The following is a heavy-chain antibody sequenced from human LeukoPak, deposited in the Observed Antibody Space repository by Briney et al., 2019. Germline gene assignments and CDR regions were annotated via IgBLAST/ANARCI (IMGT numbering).Heavy chain of an antibody. CDR1: GGSFSSYY. V-gene: IGHV4-34*01. D-gene: IGHD6-19*01. J-gene: IGHJ4*02. CDR2: INHSGGT. CDR3: ASERRYSSGRWDYYFDY. Sequence: PSGTLSLTCAVYGGSFSSYYWGWIRQPPGKGLEWIGEINHSGGTNYNPSLKSRVTISVDTPKNQFSLKLSSVTAADTAVYYCASERRYSSGRWDYYFDYWGQGTLVTVSS.